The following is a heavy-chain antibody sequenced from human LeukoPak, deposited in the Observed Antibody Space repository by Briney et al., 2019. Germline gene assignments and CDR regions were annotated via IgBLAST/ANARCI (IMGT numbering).Heavy chain of an antibody. CDR3: AATMVRGVHTHFDY. CDR2: VYYSGST. V-gene: IGHV4-59*08. D-gene: IGHD3-10*01. J-gene: IGHJ4*02. Sequence: SETLSLTCTVSGGSITNYYWSWIRQPPGKGLEWIGYVYYSGSTNYNPSLKSRVTISVDTSKNQFSLKLSSVNAADTAVYYCAATMVRGVHTHFDYWGPGTLVTVSS. CDR1: GGSITNYY.